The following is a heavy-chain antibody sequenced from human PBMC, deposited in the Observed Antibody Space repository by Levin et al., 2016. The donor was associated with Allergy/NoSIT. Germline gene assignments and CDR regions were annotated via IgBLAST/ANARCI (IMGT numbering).Heavy chain of an antibody. V-gene: IGHV4-4*07. Sequence: SETLSLTCTVSGGYVSDHYWSWIRQPAGKGLEWIGRIFASGTTNYNSSLRSRITMSIDTSKNQFSLTLKSVTAADTAVYYCARMGSADYGGTRTDYWGQGTLVFVSS. J-gene: IGHJ4*02. CDR1: GGYVSDHY. CDR2: IFASGTT. D-gene: IGHD4-23*01. CDR3: ARMGSADYGGTRTDY.